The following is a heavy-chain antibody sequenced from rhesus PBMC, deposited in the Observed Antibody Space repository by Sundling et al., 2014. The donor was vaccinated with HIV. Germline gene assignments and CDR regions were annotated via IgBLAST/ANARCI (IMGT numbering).Heavy chain of an antibody. V-gene: IGHV4-106*01. D-gene: IGHD1-26*01. Sequence: QVQLQESGPGLVKPSETLSLTCAVSGGSISDRYYWSWIRLPPGKGLEWIGYIYGSGGNTQYAPSLKSRVTISIDTSKNQFSLRLSSVTAADTAVYYCACGEGLLWDWNYTYGLNSWGQGVVVTVSP. CDR2: IYGSGGNT. CDR3: ACGEGLLWDWNYTYGLNS. J-gene: IGHJ6*01. CDR1: GGSISDRYY.